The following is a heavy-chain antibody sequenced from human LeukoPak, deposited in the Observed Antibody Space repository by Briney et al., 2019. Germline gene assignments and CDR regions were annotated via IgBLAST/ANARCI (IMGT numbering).Heavy chain of an antibody. D-gene: IGHD3-22*01. Sequence: GGSLRLSCAASGFTVSSNYMSCVRQAPGKGLEWVSVIYSGGSTYYADSVKGRFTISRDNSKNTLYLQMNSLRAEDTAVYYCAISTRYYYDSSVAFDIWGQGTMVTVSS. V-gene: IGHV3-53*01. CDR2: IYSGGST. CDR3: AISTRYYYDSSVAFDI. J-gene: IGHJ3*02. CDR1: GFTVSSNY.